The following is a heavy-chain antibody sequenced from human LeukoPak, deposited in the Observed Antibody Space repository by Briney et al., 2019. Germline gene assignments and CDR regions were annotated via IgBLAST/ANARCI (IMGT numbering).Heavy chain of an antibody. CDR1: GGSISSSSYY. J-gene: IGHJ1*01. CDR3: ARDSAYCGGDCYSETPRYFQH. Sequence: PSETLSLTCTVSGGSISSSSYYWGWIRQPPGKGLEWIGSIYYSGGTYYNPSLKSRVTVSVDTSKNQFSLKLSSVTAADTAVYYCARDSAYCGGDCYSETPRYFQHWGQGTLVTVSS. V-gene: IGHV4-39*07. CDR2: IYYSGGT. D-gene: IGHD2-21*02.